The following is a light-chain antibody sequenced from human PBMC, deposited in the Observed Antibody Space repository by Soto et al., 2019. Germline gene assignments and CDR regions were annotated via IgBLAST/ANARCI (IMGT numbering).Light chain of an antibody. CDR3: QQYNNWPYT. CDR1: QSVSSN. Sequence: EIVLTQSPATLSVSPGERATLSCRASQSVSSNLAWYQQKPGQAPRHLIYGASTRATGIPARFSGSGSGTEFTLTISILQSEDFAVYYCQQYNNWPYTFGQGTKLEIK. V-gene: IGKV3-15*01. CDR2: GAS. J-gene: IGKJ2*01.